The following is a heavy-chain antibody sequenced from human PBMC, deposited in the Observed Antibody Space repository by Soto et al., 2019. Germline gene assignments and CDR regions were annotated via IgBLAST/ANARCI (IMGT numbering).Heavy chain of an antibody. CDR3: ARALDYIWGSYRYGLDY. Sequence: QVQLVQSGAEVKKPGASVKVSCKASGYTFTSYYMHWVRQAPGQGLEWMGITNPSGGSTSYAQKLQGRVTMTRDTSTSTVYMELSSLRSEDTAVYYCARALDYIWGSYRYGLDYWGQGTLVTVSS. J-gene: IGHJ4*02. D-gene: IGHD3-16*02. V-gene: IGHV1-46*03. CDR1: GYTFTSYY. CDR2: TNPSGGST.